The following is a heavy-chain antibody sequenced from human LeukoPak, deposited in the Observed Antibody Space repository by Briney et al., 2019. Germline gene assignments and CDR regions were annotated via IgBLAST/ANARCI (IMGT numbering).Heavy chain of an antibody. CDR1: GYTFTSYG. J-gene: IGHJ5*02. Sequence: GASVTVSCTASGYTFTSYGISWVRQAPGQGLEWMGWISAYNGNTNYAQKLQGRVTMTTDTSTSTAYMELRSLRSDDTAVYYCARDTLTIFGVPKPNWFDPWGQGTLVTVSS. CDR2: ISAYNGNT. CDR3: ARDTLTIFGVPKPNWFDP. D-gene: IGHD3-3*01. V-gene: IGHV1-18*01.